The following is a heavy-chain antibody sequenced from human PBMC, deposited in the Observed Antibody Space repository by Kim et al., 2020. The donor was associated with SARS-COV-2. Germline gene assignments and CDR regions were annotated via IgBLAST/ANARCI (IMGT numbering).Heavy chain of an antibody. Sequence: ASVKVSCKASGYTFTSYGISWVRQAPGQGLEWMGWISAYNGNTNYAQKLQGRVTMTTDTSTSTAYMELRSLRSDDTAVYYCAGDYYDILTGYYKGADYYYYGMDVWGQGTTVSVSS. CDR2: ISAYNGNT. D-gene: IGHD3-9*01. V-gene: IGHV1-18*04. CDR3: AGDYYDILTGYYKGADYYYYGMDV. CDR1: GYTFTSYG. J-gene: IGHJ6*02.